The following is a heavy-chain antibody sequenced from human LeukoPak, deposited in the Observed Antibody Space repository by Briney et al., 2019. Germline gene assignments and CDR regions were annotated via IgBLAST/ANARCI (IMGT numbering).Heavy chain of an antibody. J-gene: IGHJ4*02. CDR1: GYSIIDFY. Sequence: GASVKVSCKASGYSIIDFYMHWVRQAPGQGLEWMGWINPKSGGTYYAQNFQGRVIMTRDTSISTAYMELSSLRSDDTAVYYCARDQAYGDGGCWGQGTLVTVSS. D-gene: IGHD4-17*01. V-gene: IGHV1-2*02. CDR2: INPKSGGT. CDR3: ARDQAYGDGGC.